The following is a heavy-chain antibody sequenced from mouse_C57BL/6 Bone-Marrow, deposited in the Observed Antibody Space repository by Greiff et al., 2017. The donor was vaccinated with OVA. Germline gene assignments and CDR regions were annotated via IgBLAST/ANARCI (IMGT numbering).Heavy chain of an antibody. Sequence: EVMLVESGGGLVKPGRSLKLSCAASGFTFSDYGMHWVRQAPEKGLEWVAYISSGSSTIYYADTVKGRFTISRDNAKNTLFLQMNSLRSEDTAMYYCAIANPYFDYWGQGTTLTVSS. V-gene: IGHV5-17*01. CDR1: GFTFSDYG. J-gene: IGHJ2*01. CDR3: AIANPYFDY. CDR2: ISSGSSTI.